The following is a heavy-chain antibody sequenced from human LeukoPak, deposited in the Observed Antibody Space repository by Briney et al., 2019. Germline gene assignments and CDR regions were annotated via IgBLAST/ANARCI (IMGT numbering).Heavy chain of an antibody. D-gene: IGHD2-2*01. CDR2: IYYSGST. CDR3: ARHAGDIVVVPAATLYNWFDP. CDR1: GGSISSSSYY. J-gene: IGHJ5*02. V-gene: IGHV4-39*01. Sequence: SETLSLTCTVSGGSISSSSYYWGWIRQPPGKGLEWIGSIYYSGSTYYNPSLKSRVTISVDTSKNRFSLKLSSVTAADTAVYYCARHAGDIVVVPAATLYNWFDPWGQGTLVTVSA.